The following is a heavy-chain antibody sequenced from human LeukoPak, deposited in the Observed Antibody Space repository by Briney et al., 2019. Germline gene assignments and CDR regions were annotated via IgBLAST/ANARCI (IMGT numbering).Heavy chain of an antibody. CDR2: ISDDGGDT. D-gene: IGHD6-19*01. CDR1: GFTFSNYA. V-gene: IGHV3-23*01. J-gene: IGHJ4*02. CDR3: AKGKGSSG. Sequence: GGSLRLSCAASGFTFSNYAMSWVRQAPGKGLEWVSAISDDGGDTKYAESVKGRFTISRDNSRNRLYPQMNSLRVEDTAIYYCAKGKGSSGWGQGTLVTVSS.